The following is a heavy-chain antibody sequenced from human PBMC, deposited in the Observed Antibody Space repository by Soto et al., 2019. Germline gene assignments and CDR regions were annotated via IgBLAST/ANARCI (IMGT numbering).Heavy chain of an antibody. J-gene: IGHJ4*02. D-gene: IGHD6-6*01. CDR2: IYYSGST. Sequence: PSETLSLTCTVSGGSISSYYWSWIRQPPGKGLEWIGYIYYSGSTNYNPSLKSRVTISVDTSKNQFSLKLSSVTAADTAVYYCARWKGSSVFDYWGQGTLVTVSS. V-gene: IGHV4-59*01. CDR3: ARWKGSSVFDY. CDR1: GGSISSYY.